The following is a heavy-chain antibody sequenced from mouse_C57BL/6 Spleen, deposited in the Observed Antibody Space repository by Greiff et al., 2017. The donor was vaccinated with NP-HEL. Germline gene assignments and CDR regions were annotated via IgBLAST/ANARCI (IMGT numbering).Heavy chain of an antibody. CDR3: ARSGVGRGYFDY. Sequence: ESGPELVKPGASVKISCKASGYAFSSSWMNWVKQRPGKGLEWIGRIYPGDGDTNYNGKFKGKATLTADKSSSTAYMQLSSLTSEDSAVYFCARSGVGRGYFDYWGQGTTLTVSS. CDR2: IYPGDGDT. D-gene: IGHD4-1*01. V-gene: IGHV1-82*01. CDR1: GYAFSSSW. J-gene: IGHJ2*01.